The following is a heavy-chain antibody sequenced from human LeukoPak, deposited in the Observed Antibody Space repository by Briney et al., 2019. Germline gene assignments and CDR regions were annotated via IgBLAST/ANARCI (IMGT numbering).Heavy chain of an antibody. CDR2: ISSSGNTI. D-gene: IGHD3-22*01. Sequence: GGSLRLSCAVSGFTFSNYEMNWVRQAPGKGLEWVSYISSSGNTIYHADSVKGRFTISRDNAKNSLYLQMNSLRAEDTAVYYCARGVYDNSGYYHYWGQGTLVTVSS. CDR3: ARGVYDNSGYYHY. V-gene: IGHV3-48*03. CDR1: GFTFSNYE. J-gene: IGHJ4*02.